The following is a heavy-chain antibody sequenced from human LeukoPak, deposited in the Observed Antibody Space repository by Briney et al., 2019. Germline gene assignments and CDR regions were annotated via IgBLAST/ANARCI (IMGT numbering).Heavy chain of an antibody. Sequence: GGSLRLSCAASGFIFSSNWMSWVRQAPGKGLECVANIKEDGSEKYYVDSVKGRFTISRDNAKNSLYLQTNSLRAEDTAVYYCTRRALRYCSSTSCPAQYYGVDVWGKGTTVTVSS. V-gene: IGHV3-7*03. CDR2: IKEDGSEK. CDR3: TRRALRYCSSTSCPAQYYGVDV. D-gene: IGHD2-2*01. J-gene: IGHJ6*04. CDR1: GFIFSSNW.